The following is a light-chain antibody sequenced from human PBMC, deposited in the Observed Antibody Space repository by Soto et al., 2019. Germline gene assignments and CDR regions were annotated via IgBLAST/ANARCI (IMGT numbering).Light chain of an antibody. CDR1: SGHSSYA. CDR3: QTWGTGFQF. V-gene: IGLV4-69*01. Sequence: QPVLTQSPSASASLGASVKLTCTLSSGHSSYAIAWHQKQPGKGPRYLMDLNHDGSHTKGDGIPDRFSGSSSGADRYLIISSLQSEDEADYYCQTWGTGFQFFGGGTKVTVL. J-gene: IGLJ2*01. CDR2: LNHDGSH.